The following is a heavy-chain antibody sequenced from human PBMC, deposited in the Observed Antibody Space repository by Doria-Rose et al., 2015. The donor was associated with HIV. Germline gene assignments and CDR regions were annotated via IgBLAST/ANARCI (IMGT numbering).Heavy chain of an antibody. CDR1: GVSLSSPGMG. Sequence: QVQLVQSGPVLVKPTETLTLTCTVSGVSLSSPGMGVSWIRQPPGKALEWLVNIFSDNERSYKTSLKSRLTIPRGTSKSQVVLTMTDMDPVDTATYYCARIKSSRWYHKYYFDFWGQGTLVIVSA. CDR3: ARIKSSRWYHKYYFDF. J-gene: IGHJ4*02. V-gene: IGHV2-26*01. D-gene: IGHD6-13*01. CDR2: IFSDNER.